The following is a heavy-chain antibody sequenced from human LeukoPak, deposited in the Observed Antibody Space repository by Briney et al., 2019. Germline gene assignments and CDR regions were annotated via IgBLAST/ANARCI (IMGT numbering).Heavy chain of an antibody. V-gene: IGHV3-48*03. Sequence: GGSLRLSCAASGFTFSSYEMNWVRQAPGKGLEWVSYISSSANTIYYADSVKGRFTISRDNAKHSLYLQMNSLRAEDTAVYYCAKGTYCSGANCYPSVYYYYYMDVWGKGTTVTVSS. D-gene: IGHD2-15*01. CDR1: GFTFSSYE. CDR3: AKGTYCSGANCYPSVYYYYYMDV. J-gene: IGHJ6*03. CDR2: ISSSANTI.